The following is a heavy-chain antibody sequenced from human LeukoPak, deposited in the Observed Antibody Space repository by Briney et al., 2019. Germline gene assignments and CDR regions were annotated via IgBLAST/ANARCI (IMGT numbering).Heavy chain of an antibody. CDR2: IYPGDSDT. CDR3: ARRSSGSSPFDY. V-gene: IGHV5-51*01. D-gene: IGHD1-26*01. CDR1: YSXXXYW. J-gene: IGHJ4*02. Sequence: YSXXXYWIGWVRQVPGKGLEWMGIIYPGDSDTRYSPSFQGQVTISADKSISTAYLQWSSLKASDTAMYYCARRSSGSSPFDYWGQGTLVTVSS.